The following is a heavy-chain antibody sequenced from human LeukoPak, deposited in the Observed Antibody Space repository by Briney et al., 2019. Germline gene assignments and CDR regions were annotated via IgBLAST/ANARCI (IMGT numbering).Heavy chain of an antibody. D-gene: IGHD3-22*01. CDR3: ARDWDYYEGHAFDT. CDR2: IYSGGSS. Sequence: GGSLRLSCAASGFTVSSNYMSWVRQAPGKGLEWVSVIYSGGSSYYADSVKGRFTISRDHSKNTLYLQMNSLRAEDTAVYYCARDWDYYEGHAFDTWGQGTMVTVSS. CDR1: GFTVSSNY. V-gene: IGHV3-53*01. J-gene: IGHJ3*02.